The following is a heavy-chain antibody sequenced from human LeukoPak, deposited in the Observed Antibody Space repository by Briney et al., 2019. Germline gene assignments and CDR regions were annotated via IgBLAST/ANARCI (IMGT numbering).Heavy chain of an antibody. V-gene: IGHV3-11*01. Sequence: GGSLRLSCAASGFTFSDYYMSWIRQAPGKGLEWVSYISSSGSTIYYADSVKGRFTISRDNAKNSLYLQMNSLRAEDTAVYYCARDHRRVYYDTLYYFDYWGQGTLVTVSS. J-gene: IGHJ4*02. D-gene: IGHD3-9*01. CDR1: GFTFSDYY. CDR3: ARDHRRVYYDTLYYFDY. CDR2: ISSSGSTI.